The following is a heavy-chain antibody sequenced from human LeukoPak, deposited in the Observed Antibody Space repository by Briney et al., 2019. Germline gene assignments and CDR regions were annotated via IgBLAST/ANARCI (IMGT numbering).Heavy chain of an antibody. Sequence: GGSLRLSCAASGFTFSSYSMNWVRQAPGKGLEWVSSISSSSSYIYYADSVKGRFTISRDNAKNSLYLQMNSLRAKDTAVYYCARDDIAAAGTVDYWGQGTLVTVSS. D-gene: IGHD6-13*01. CDR2: ISSSSSYI. J-gene: IGHJ4*02. CDR3: ARDDIAAAGTVDY. CDR1: GFTFSSYS. V-gene: IGHV3-21*01.